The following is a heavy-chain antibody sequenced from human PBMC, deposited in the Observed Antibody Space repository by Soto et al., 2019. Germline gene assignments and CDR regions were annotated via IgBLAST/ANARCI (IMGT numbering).Heavy chain of an antibody. CDR2: ISSGSKTI. V-gene: IGHV3-48*02. Sequence: GGSLRLSCAASGFTFSGYSVNWARQAPGKGLEWVSYISSGSKTIYYAESVKGRFTVSRDNARNSQYLQMNSLRDEDTAVYYCAREDILGVRSFDYWGQGTLVTVSS. CDR1: GFTFSGYS. CDR3: AREDILGVRSFDY. D-gene: IGHD3-9*01. J-gene: IGHJ4*02.